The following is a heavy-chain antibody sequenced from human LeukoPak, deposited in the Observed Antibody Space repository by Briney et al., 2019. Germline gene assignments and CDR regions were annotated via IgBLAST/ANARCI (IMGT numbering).Heavy chain of an antibody. CDR2: IRGDAGST. D-gene: IGHD7-27*01. CDR1: GFTFDAFG. V-gene: IGHV3-20*04. CDR3: ARVWAWGSGNYFDN. J-gene: IGHJ4*02. Sequence: GGSLRLSCAASGFTFDAFGMTWVRQAPGKGLEWVSAIRGDAGSTGYADSVKGRFTISRGNAKNSLYLQMNSLRVEDTALYYCARVWAWGSGNYFDNWGQGTLVTVSS.